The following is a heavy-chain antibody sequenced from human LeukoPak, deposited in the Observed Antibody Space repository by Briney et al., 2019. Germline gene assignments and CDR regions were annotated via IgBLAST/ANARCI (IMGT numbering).Heavy chain of an antibody. CDR2: ISGDGGST. J-gene: IGHJ4*02. D-gene: IGHD3-10*01. Sequence: PGGSLRLSCAASGFTFDDYAMHWVRQAPGKGLEWVSLISGDGGSTYYADSVKARFTISRDNAKNSLYLQMNSLRAEDTAVYYCAKQYYSSGSYYPAFDYWGQGTLVTVSS. CDR3: AKQYYSSGSYYPAFDY. CDR1: GFTFDDYA. V-gene: IGHV3-43*02.